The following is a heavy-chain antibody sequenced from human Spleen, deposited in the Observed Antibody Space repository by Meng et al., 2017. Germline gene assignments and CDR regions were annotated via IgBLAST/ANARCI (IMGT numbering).Heavy chain of an antibody. CDR3: ARDLVGATESYY. Sequence: SVKVSCKASGGTFSNYAISWVRQAPGQGLEWMGGILPIFGTTNYAQKFQGRVTITADESTNTAYMDLTSLRSEDTAVYYCARDLVGATESYYWGQGTLVTVSS. V-gene: IGHV1-69*13. CDR2: ILPIFGTT. J-gene: IGHJ4*02. CDR1: GGTFSNYA. D-gene: IGHD1-26*01.